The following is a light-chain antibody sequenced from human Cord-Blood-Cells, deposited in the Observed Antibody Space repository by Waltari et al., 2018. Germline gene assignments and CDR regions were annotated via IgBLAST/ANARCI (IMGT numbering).Light chain of an antibody. V-gene: IGKV4-1*01. CDR1: QSVSYSSNNKHY. Sequence: DIVMTQAPDSLAVSLGERATINCKSSQSVSYSSNNKHYLAWYQQKPGQPPKLLIYCASTRESGVPDRFSGSGSGTDFTLTISSLQAEDVAVYYCQQYYSTPLTFGGGTKVEIK. J-gene: IGKJ4*01. CDR2: CAS. CDR3: QQYYSTPLT.